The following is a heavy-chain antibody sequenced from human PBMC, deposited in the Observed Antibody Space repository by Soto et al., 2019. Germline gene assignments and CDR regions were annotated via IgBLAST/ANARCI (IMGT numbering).Heavy chain of an antibody. J-gene: IGHJ6*02. V-gene: IGHV4-59*01. Sequence: KASETLSLTCTVSGGSISSYYWSWIRQPPGKGLEWIGYIYYSGSTNYNPSLKSRVTISVDTSKNQFSLKLSSGTAADTAVYYCASAAVAGNYYYGIDVWGQGTTVTVSS. D-gene: IGHD6-19*01. CDR1: GGSISSYY. CDR2: IYYSGST. CDR3: ASAAVAGNYYYGIDV.